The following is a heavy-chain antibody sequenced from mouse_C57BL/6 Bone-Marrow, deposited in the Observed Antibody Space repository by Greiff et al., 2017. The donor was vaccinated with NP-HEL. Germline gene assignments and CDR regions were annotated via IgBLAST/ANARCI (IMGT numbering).Heavy chain of an antibody. CDR2: INPNNGGT. V-gene: IGHV1-22*01. CDR1: GYTFTDYN. J-gene: IGHJ4*01. CDR3: ARLIYYYGSSYHYAMDY. Sequence: EVQLQQSGPELVKPGASVKMSCKASGYTFTDYNMHWVKQSHGKSLEWIGYINPNNGGTSYNQKFKGKATLTVNKSSSTAYMELRSLTSEYSAVYYCARLIYYYGSSYHYAMDYWGQGTSVTVSS. D-gene: IGHD1-1*01.